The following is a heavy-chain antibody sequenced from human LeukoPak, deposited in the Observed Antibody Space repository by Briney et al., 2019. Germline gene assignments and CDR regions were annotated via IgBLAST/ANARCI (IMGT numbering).Heavy chain of an antibody. V-gene: IGHV1-8*02. CDR1: GYTFTSYY. D-gene: IGHD3-9*01. CDR3: ARAFSTGYHSYDAFDI. CDR2: MNPNSGNT. J-gene: IGHJ3*02. Sequence: ASVKVSCKASGYTFTSYYMHWVRRATGQGLEWMGWMNPNSGNTGFAQKFQGRVSMTRNISITTAYIELSSLRSEDTAVYYCARAFSTGYHSYDAFDIWGQGTMVTVSS.